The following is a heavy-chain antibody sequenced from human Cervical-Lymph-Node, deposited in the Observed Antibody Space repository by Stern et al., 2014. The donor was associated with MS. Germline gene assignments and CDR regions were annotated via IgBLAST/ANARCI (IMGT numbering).Heavy chain of an antibody. CDR1: GASIGSSHW. V-gene: IGHV4-4*02. CDR2: IYHTGNI. CDR3: AKEGRVSRFDS. Sequence: QLQLQESGPGLVKPSGTLSLTCAVSGASIGSSHWWSWVRQTPGKGLEWIGEIYHTGNINYNPSLKSRVTISLDKSKNQFSLRLNSVTAADTAIYYCAKEGRVSRFDSWGQGTLVTVSS. J-gene: IGHJ4*02. D-gene: IGHD6-13*01.